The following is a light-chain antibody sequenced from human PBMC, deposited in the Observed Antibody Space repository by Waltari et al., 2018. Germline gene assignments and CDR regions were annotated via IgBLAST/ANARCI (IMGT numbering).Light chain of an antibody. CDR3: QQSYNTPFT. CDR2: AAS. CDR1: QGISSY. J-gene: IGKJ3*01. Sequence: DIQMTQSPSSLSASVGDRVTITCRASQGISSYLNWYQQKPGKAPNLLIYAASSLQSGVPSRFSGSGSGTDFTLTISSLQPEDFATYYCQQSYNTPFTFGPGTKVDFE. V-gene: IGKV1-39*01.